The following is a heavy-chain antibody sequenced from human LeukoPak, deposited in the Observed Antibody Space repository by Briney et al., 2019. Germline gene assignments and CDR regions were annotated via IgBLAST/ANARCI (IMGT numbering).Heavy chain of an antibody. Sequence: ASVKVSCKASGYAFTSYPLTWVRQAPGQGLQWMGRISAYNGNTNYAQKFQGRVTMTTDTSTSTAYMELRSLRSDDTAVYYCARDSGSGSYPSDYWGQGTLVTVSS. CDR3: ARDSGSGSYPSDY. CDR2: ISAYNGNT. CDR1: GYAFTSYP. J-gene: IGHJ4*02. V-gene: IGHV1-18*04. D-gene: IGHD3-10*01.